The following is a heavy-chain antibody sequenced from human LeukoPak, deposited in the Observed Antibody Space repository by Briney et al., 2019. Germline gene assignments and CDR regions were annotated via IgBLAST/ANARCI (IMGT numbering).Heavy chain of an antibody. Sequence: GGSLRLSCAASGFTFSSYSMNWVRQAPGKGLEWVSYISSSSDKIYYADSVKGRFTISRDNSKNSLYLQMNSLRAEDTAVYYCARDRPESSGWSRDDAFDIWGQGTMVTVSS. CDR2: ISSSSDKI. CDR1: GFTFSSYS. CDR3: ARDRPESSGWSRDDAFDI. V-gene: IGHV3-48*04. J-gene: IGHJ3*02. D-gene: IGHD6-19*01.